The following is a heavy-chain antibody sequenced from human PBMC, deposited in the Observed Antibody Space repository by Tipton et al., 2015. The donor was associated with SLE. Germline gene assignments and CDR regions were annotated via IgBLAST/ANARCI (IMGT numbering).Heavy chain of an antibody. D-gene: IGHD2-8*02. CDR1: GGSISSRN. V-gene: IGHV4-59*11. J-gene: IGHJ4*02. CDR2: FSYSAPT. CDR3: ATIDPDGHTGVTTGDN. Sequence: TLSLTCTVSGGSISSRNWSWIRQPPGKGLEWIGHFSYSAPTYNPSLKSRVTMSLDTSKSQFSLKLSSVTPADTAVYYCATIDPDGHTGVTTGDNWGQGTLVTVSS.